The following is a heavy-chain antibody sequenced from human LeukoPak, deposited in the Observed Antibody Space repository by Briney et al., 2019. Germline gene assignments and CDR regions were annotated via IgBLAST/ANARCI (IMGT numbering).Heavy chain of an antibody. D-gene: IGHD1-7*01. Sequence: PGGSLRLSCAASGFTFSDHYMDWVRQAPGKGLEWVGRIKNKANSYTTEYAASVKGRCTISRDDSKNSLYLQMNSLKTEDTAVYSCARDLRLETTSGYWGQGTLVTVSS. CDR2: IKNKANSYTT. V-gene: IGHV3-72*01. CDR1: GFTFSDHY. J-gene: IGHJ4*02. CDR3: ARDLRLETTSGY.